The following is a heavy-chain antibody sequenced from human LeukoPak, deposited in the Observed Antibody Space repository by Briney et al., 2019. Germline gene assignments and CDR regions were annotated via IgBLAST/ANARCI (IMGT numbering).Heavy chain of an antibody. CDR1: GFTFSDYY. CDR3: AKESPYYDILTGYYKALDY. D-gene: IGHD3-9*01. CDR2: ISGSGGST. J-gene: IGHJ4*02. V-gene: IGHV3-23*01. Sequence: GGSLRLSXAASGFTFSDYYMSWIRQAPGKGLEWVSAISGSGGSTYYADSVKGRFTISRDNSKNTLYLQMNSLRAEDTAVYYCAKESPYYDILTGYYKALDYWGQGTLVTVSS.